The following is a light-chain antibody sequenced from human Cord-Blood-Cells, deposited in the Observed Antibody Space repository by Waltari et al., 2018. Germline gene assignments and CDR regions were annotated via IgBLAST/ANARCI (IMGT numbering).Light chain of an antibody. V-gene: IGKV1-39*01. CDR2: AAS. J-gene: IGKJ2*01. Sequence: WVGDRVTITCRASQSISSSLNWYQQKPGKAPKLLIYAASSLQSGVPSRFSGSGSGTDFTLTISSLQPEDFATYYCQQSYSTPYTFGQGTKLEIK. CDR3: QQSYSTPYT. CDR1: QSISSS.